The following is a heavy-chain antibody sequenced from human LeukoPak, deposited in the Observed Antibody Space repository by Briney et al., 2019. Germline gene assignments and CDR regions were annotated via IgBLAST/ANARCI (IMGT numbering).Heavy chain of an antibody. V-gene: IGHV1-3*01. CDR1: GYSFTTYA. D-gene: IGHD6-13*01. CDR2: INAGNGNT. J-gene: IGHJ4*02. Sequence: ASVKVSCTASGYSFTTYALHWVRQAPGQRLEWMIWINAGNGNTKYSQKFQDRVTITRDTSASTAYMELSSLTSEDTAVYYCGRAGSSWSVDYWGQGTLVTVSS. CDR3: GRAGSSWSVDY.